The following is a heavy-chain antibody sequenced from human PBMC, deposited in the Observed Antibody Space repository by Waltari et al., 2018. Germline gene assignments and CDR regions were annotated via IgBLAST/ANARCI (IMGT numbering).Heavy chain of an antibody. CDR3: ARRYRGGYSSSALPHWYFDL. Sequence: QLQLQESGPGLVKPSETLSLTCTVSGGSISSSSYYWGWIRQPPGKGLEWIGSIYYSVSTYHNPSLKSRVTISVDTSKNQFSPKLSSVTAADTAVYYCARRYRGGYSSSALPHWYFDLWGRGTLVTVSS. J-gene: IGHJ2*01. V-gene: IGHV4-39*01. CDR1: GGSISSSSYY. CDR2: IYYSVST. D-gene: IGHD6-6*01.